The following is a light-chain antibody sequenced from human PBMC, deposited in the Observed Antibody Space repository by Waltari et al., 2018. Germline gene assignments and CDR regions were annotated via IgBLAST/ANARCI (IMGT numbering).Light chain of an antibody. J-gene: IGKJ5*01. CDR1: QSVPSRY. CDR3: QQYGNSPIT. CDR2: AAS. Sequence: ELALTHPPATLPVSPGVSATTSCGASQSVPSRYLAWYQQTPGLAPRLLIYAASNRATGLPNRFTASGSGTDFTLTISRLEPEYFAVYYCQQYGNSPITFGQGTRLEIK. V-gene: IGKV3D-20*01.